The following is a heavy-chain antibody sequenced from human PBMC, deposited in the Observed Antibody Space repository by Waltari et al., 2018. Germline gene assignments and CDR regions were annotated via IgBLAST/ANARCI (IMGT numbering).Heavy chain of an antibody. CDR3: ARYYDFWSGYSLYNWFDP. Sequence: EVQLVESGGGLVQPGGSLRLSCAASGFTFSSYWMSWVRQAPGKGLEWVANIKQDGSEKYYVDSVKGRFTISRDNAKNSRYLQMNSLRAEDTAVYYCARYYDFWSGYSLYNWFDPWGQGTLVTVSS. V-gene: IGHV3-7*01. CDR2: IKQDGSEK. D-gene: IGHD3-3*01. J-gene: IGHJ5*02. CDR1: GFTFSSYW.